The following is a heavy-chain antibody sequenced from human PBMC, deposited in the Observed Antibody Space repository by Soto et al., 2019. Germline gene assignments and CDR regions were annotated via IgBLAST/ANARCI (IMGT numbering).Heavy chain of an antibody. J-gene: IGHJ4*02. CDR1: GGLFSSYP. D-gene: IGHD3-22*01. CDR2: IIPVFQTA. V-gene: IGHV1-69*01. CDR3: ARGGSGYTWLNEF. Sequence: QEQLVQSGAEVKKPGSSVKVSCKASGGLFSSYPISWVRQVPGQGLEWMGGIIPVFQTAYYTQRFQGRVTITADESTNTAYRERGSLRSEDTAIYYCARGGSGYTWLNEFWGKGTLVTVSS.